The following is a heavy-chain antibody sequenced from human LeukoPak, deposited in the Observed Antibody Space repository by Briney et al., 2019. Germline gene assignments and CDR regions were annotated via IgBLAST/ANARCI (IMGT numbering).Heavy chain of an antibody. Sequence: GESLRLSCAASGFTFSNYAMHWVRQAPGKGLEWVSTIDGPTFRTHYADSVMGRFTIFRDNSKNTLYLQMNSLRAEDAAVYFCTTWVGAHFDFWGQGTLVTVSS. CDR3: TTWVGAHFDF. J-gene: IGHJ4*02. CDR1: GFTFSNYA. D-gene: IGHD1-26*01. CDR2: IDGPTFRT. V-gene: IGHV3-23*01.